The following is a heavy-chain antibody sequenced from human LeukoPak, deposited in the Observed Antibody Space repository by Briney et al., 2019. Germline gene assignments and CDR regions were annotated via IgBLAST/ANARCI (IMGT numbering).Heavy chain of an antibody. Sequence: GGSLRLSCTASGFTFGDHAMSWVRQAPGKGLEWVGIIRSKAYGGTTEYAASVKGRFTISRDDSKSIAYLQMNSLKTEDTAVYYRIRDFGIATPYYFDYWGQGTLVTVSS. J-gene: IGHJ4*02. V-gene: IGHV3-49*04. CDR1: GFTFGDHA. D-gene: IGHD6-13*01. CDR3: IRDFGIATPYYFDY. CDR2: IRSKAYGGTT.